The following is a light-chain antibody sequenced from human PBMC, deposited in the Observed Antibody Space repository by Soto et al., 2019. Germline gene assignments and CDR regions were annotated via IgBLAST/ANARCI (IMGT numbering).Light chain of an antibody. J-gene: IGKJ5*01. CDR1: QTVSSSY. V-gene: IGKV3D-15*01. CDR3: QQYNNWPPIT. Sequence: EIMLTQSLGTLSLSPGEIATMCGGAIQTVSSSYLAWYQQKPGQAPRLLIYGASTRAAGIPARFSGSGSGTEFTLTISSLQSEDFAVYYCQQYNNWPPITFGQGTRWRL. CDR2: GAS.